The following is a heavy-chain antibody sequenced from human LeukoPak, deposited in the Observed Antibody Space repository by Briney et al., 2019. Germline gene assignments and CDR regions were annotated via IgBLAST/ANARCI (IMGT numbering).Heavy chain of an antibody. Sequence: ASVKVSCKASGYTFTSYYIHWVRQAPGQGLEWMGIINPSGGSTSYAQKVQGRVTMTRDTSISTAYMELSRLRSDDTAVYYCARVKVVVVAATTRDYYYGMDVWGQGTTVTVSS. CDR3: ARVKVVVVAATTRDYYYGMDV. D-gene: IGHD2-15*01. CDR2: INPSGGST. J-gene: IGHJ6*02. CDR1: GYTFTSYY. V-gene: IGHV1-46*01.